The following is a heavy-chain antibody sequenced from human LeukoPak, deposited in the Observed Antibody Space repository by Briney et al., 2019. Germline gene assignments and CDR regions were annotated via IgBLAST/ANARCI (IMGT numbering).Heavy chain of an antibody. V-gene: IGHV4-59*08. CDR2: IYYSGST. Sequence: PSETLSLTCTVSGGSISSYYWSWIRQPPGKGLEWIGYIYYSGSTNYNPSLKSRVTISVDTSKNQFSLKLSSVTAADTAVYYCAVLYYYDSSGYFDYWGQGTLVTVSA. D-gene: IGHD3-22*01. J-gene: IGHJ4*02. CDR1: GGSISSYY. CDR3: AVLYYYDSSGYFDY.